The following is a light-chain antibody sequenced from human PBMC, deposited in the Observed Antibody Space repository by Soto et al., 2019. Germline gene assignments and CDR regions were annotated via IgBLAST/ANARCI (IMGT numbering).Light chain of an antibody. CDR2: AAS. CDR3: QQYSSNSF. CDR1: QSVSIP. J-gene: IGKJ4*01. V-gene: IGKV1-5*01. Sequence: DIQITQSPSTLSASVGDRVTITCRASQSVSIPLAWYQQKPGKAPKVLIYAASSLESGVPSRFSGNGSETEFTLTINXLQPDDFATYYCQQYSSNSFFGGGTKVDTK.